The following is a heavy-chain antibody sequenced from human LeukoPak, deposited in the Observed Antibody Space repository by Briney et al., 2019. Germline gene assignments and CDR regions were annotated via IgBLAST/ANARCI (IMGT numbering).Heavy chain of an antibody. V-gene: IGHV3-30*03. Sequence: PGGSLRLSCAASGFTFSRYWMGWVGQAPGKGRAGVAVISYDGSNKYYADSVKGRFTTSRENSKNTLYLQMTSLRAEDTAVYYCARADIVGRQLDTRAFDIWGQGTMVTVSS. CDR1: GFTFSRYW. CDR2: ISYDGSNK. D-gene: IGHD5-12*01. J-gene: IGHJ3*02. CDR3: ARADIVGRQLDTRAFDI.